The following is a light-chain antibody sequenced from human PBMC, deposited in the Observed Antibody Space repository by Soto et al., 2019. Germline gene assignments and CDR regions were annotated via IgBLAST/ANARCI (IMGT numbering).Light chain of an antibody. CDR3: QQYDSSPIT. Sequence: EIVLTQSPGTLSLSPGERATLSCRASQSVSSSYLAWYQQKPGQAPRLLIYGASSRPTGIPDRFSGSGSGTDFALTISRLAPEDLAVYYCQQYDSSPITFGGATKVQIK. CDR2: GAS. J-gene: IGKJ4*01. CDR1: QSVSSSY. V-gene: IGKV3-20*01.